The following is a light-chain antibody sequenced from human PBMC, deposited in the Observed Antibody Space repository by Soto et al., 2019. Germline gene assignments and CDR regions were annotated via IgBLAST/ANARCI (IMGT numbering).Light chain of an antibody. CDR2: DAS. Sequence: EIVLTQSPGTLSLSPGERATLSCRASQSFSNNYLACYQQKPGQAPRLLIYDASSRATGIPARFSGSGSGTDFTLTISSLEPEDFAVYYCQQRSNWPITFGQGTRLEI. V-gene: IGKV3D-20*02. J-gene: IGKJ5*01. CDR3: QQRSNWPIT. CDR1: QSFSNNY.